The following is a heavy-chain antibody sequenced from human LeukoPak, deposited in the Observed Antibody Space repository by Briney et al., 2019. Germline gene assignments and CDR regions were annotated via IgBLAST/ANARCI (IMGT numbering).Heavy chain of an antibody. D-gene: IGHD6-13*01. CDR2: INPSGGST. V-gene: IGHV1-46*03. J-gene: IGHJ3*02. CDR3: ASYSSSWSDAFDI. CDR1: GYTFTSYY. Sequence: GASVKVSCKASGYTFTSYYMHWVRQAPGQGLEWMGIINPSGGSTSYAQKFQGRVTMTRDMSTSTVYMELSSLRSEDTAVYYCASYSSSWSDAFDIWGQGTMVTVSS.